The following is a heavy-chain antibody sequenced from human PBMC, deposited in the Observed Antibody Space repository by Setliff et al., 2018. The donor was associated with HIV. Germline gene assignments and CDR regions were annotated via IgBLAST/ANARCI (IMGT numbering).Heavy chain of an antibody. J-gene: IGHJ3*02. CDR1: GYTFTSYA. V-gene: IGHV1-3*01. Sequence: ASVKVSCKASGYTFTSYAMHWVRQAPGQRLEWMGWINAGNGNTKYSQKFQGRVTITRDTSASTAYMELSSLSSEDTAVYYCARIIGIAVADAFDIWGQGTMVTVSS. CDR2: INAGNGNT. CDR3: ARIIGIAVADAFDI. D-gene: IGHD6-19*01.